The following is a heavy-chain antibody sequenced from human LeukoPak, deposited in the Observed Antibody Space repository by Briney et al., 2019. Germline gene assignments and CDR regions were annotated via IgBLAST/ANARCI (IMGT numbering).Heavy chain of an antibody. J-gene: IGHJ6*02. V-gene: IGHV4-39*01. CDR3: ARQRPVTSYYYGMDV. Sequence: PSETLSLTCTVSGGSISSSNYYWGWIRQPPGKGLEWIGSIYYSGSTYYNPSLKSRVTISVDTSKNQFSLKLSSVTAADTAVYYCARQRPVTSYYYGMDVWGQGTTVTVSS. CDR1: GGSISSSNYY. CDR2: IYYSGST. D-gene: IGHD4-17*01.